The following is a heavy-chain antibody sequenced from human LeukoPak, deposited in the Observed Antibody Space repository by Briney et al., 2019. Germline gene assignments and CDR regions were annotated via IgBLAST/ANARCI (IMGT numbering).Heavy chain of an antibody. CDR1: GGTVRRFA. J-gene: IGHJ4*02. V-gene: IGHV1-69*13. CDR3: ARGTPVSTYYDYVWGSYRHHYFDY. D-gene: IGHD3-16*02. Sequence: SVKVSCKASGGTVRRFAINWVRQAPGQGLEWMGEIIPIFGTASYAQKFQGRVTITADESTGTAYMELSSLRSEDTAVYYCARGTPVSTYYDYVWGSYRHHYFDYWGQGTLVTVSS. CDR2: IIPIFGTA.